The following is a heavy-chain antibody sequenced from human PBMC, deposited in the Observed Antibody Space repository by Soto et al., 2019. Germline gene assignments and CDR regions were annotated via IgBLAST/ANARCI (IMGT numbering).Heavy chain of an antibody. D-gene: IGHD3-9*01. J-gene: IGHJ5*02. CDR3: ARDRGAHYDMSSGYHSNNWFDP. V-gene: IGHV4-31*03. CDR1: GGSISSGAYY. Sequence: PSETLSLTCTVSGGSISSGAYYWSWIRQHPGKGLEWIGFIFYSGSTYYNPSLKSRVSISVDTSKNQFSLKLSSVTAADTAVYYCARDRGAHYDMSSGYHSNNWFDPWGQGTLVTVSS. CDR2: IFYSGST.